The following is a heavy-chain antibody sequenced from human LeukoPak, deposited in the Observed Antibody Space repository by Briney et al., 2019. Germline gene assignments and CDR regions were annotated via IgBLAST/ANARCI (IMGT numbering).Heavy chain of an antibody. J-gene: IGHJ3*02. D-gene: IGHD3-22*01. CDR3: ARDLYYYDSSAYYNDAFDI. V-gene: IGHV1-18*04. Sequence: ASVKVSCKASGYTFTSYYMHWVRQAPGQGLEWMGWISAYNGNTIYAQKLQGRVTMTTDTSTSTAYMELRSLRSDDTAVYYCARDLYYYDSSAYYNDAFDIWGQGTMVTVSS. CDR1: GYTFTSYY. CDR2: ISAYNGNT.